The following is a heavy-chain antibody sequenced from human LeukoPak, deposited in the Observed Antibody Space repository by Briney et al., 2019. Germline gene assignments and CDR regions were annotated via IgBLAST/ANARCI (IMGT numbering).Heavy chain of an antibody. CDR1: GFSFSRYW. CDR2: IKQNGSEK. V-gene: IGHV3-7*01. Sequence: GGSLRLSCAASGFSFSRYWMNWVRQAPRKGLEWVASIKQNGSEKFYVDSVKGRFTISRDNAKNSVFLQMDSLRAEDTALYYCARDPLRGFFEDWGQGILVTVSS. D-gene: IGHD3-10*01. J-gene: IGHJ4*02. CDR3: ARDPLRGFFED.